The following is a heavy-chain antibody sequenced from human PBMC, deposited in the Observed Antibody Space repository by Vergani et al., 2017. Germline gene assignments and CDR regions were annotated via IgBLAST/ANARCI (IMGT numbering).Heavy chain of an antibody. J-gene: IGHJ3*02. CDR2: INPNSGGT. CDR1: GYTFTGYY. CDR3: ARPRSPGYCSSTSCYGGNDAFDI. D-gene: IGHD2-2*01. Sequence: QVQLVQSGAEVKKPGASVKVSCKASGYTFTGYYMHWLRQAPGQGLEWMGWINPNSGGTNYAQKFQGRVTMTRDTSISTAYMELSRLRSDDTAVYYCARPRSPGYCSSTSCYGGNDAFDIWGQGTMVTVSS. V-gene: IGHV1-2*02.